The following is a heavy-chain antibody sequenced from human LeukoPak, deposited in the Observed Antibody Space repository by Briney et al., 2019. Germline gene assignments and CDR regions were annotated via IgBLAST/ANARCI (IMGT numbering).Heavy chain of an antibody. CDR2: INHSGST. CDR1: GGSFSGYY. V-gene: IGHV4-34*01. J-gene: IGHJ4*02. D-gene: IGHD5-18*01. CDR3: ARGPLWYSYGYYFDY. Sequence: SETLSLTCAVDGGSFSGYYWSWIRQPPGKGLEWIGEINHSGSTNYNPSLKSRVTISVDTSTNQFSLKLSSVTAADTAVYYCARGPLWYSYGYYFDYWGQGTLVTVSS.